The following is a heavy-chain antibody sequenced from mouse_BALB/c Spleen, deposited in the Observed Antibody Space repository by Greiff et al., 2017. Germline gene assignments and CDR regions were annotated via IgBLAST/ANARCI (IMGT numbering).Heavy chain of an antibody. D-gene: IGHD1-1*01. J-gene: IGHJ2*01. Sequence: QVQLQQSGAELVRPGASVKMSCKASGYTFTSYWMHWVKQRPGQGLEWIGYINPSTGYTEYNQKFKDKATLTADKSSSTAYMQLSSLTSEDSAVYYCARTYGSSYPYWGQGTTLTVSS. CDR2: INPSTGYT. CDR3: ARTYGSSYPY. CDR1: GYTFTSYW. V-gene: IGHV1-4*01.